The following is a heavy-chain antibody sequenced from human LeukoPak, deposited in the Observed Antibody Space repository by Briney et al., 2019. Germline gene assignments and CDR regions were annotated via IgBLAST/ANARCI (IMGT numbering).Heavy chain of an antibody. D-gene: IGHD3-22*01. Sequence: LVASVKVSCKASGYIFTSFGISWVRQAPGQGLEWMAIINPSGGSTRYTQKFQGRVTMTRDMSTSTVYMELSSLRSEDTAVYYCARGRSDSSGYGLSWFDPWGQGTLVTVSS. CDR1: GYIFTSFG. V-gene: IGHV1-46*01. CDR3: ARGRSDSSGYGLSWFDP. CDR2: INPSGGST. J-gene: IGHJ5*02.